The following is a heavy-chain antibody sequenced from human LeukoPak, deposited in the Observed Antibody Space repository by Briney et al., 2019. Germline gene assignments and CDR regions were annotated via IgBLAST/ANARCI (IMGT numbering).Heavy chain of an antibody. CDR1: GGSFSGYY. D-gene: IGHD5-12*01. Sequence: SETLSLTCAVYGGSFSGYYWSWIRQPPGKGLEWTGEINHSGSTNYNPSLKSRVTISVDTSKNQFSLKLSSVTAADTAVYYCARGRIVATILIQNWFDPWGQGTLVTVSS. CDR3: ARGRIVATILIQNWFDP. J-gene: IGHJ5*02. CDR2: INHSGST. V-gene: IGHV4-34*01.